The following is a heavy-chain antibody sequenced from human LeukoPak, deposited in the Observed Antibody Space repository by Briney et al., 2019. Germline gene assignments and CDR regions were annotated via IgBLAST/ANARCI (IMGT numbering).Heavy chain of an antibody. CDR3: VRDFRFLEDY. CDR1: GFTFSDAW. D-gene: IGHD3-3*01. J-gene: IGHJ4*02. Sequence: GGSLRLSCAASGFTFSDAWMSWVRQAPGKGLEWVGRIKSKTDGGTIDYAAPVNGRFTISRDNANNSLYLQMNSLRAEDTAVYYCVRDFRFLEDYWGQGTLVTVSS. CDR2: IKSKTDGGTI. V-gene: IGHV3-15*01.